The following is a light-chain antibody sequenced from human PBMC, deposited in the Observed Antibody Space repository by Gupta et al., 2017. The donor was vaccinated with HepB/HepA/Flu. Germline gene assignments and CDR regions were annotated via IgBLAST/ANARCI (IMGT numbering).Light chain of an antibody. CDR3: CTFSLALTFI. J-gene: IGLJ2*01. CDR1: STHVASGY. CDR2: DVT. V-gene: IGLV2-11*01. Sequence: QSALAQPRSVSGYPGQSVTLSCTGTSTHVASGYVSGIQQHPGNPPYLVIYDVTERPSGVPVRYSGSKSGKTASLSISGLQDEDDADYHGCTFSLALTFIFGGGTTVTVL.